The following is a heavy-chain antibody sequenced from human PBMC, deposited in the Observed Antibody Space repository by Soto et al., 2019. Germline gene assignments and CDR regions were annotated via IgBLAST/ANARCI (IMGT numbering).Heavy chain of an antibody. CDR2: ISYSGST. J-gene: IGHJ4*02. CDR3: ARGYSGYAEVDN. D-gene: IGHD5-12*01. Sequence: SETLSLTCTVSGGSISSYYWSWIRQTPGNGLEWIGYISYSGSTYYNPSLKSRVTMSVDTSKNQFSLKLSSMTAADTAVYYCARGYSGYAEVDNWGQGTLVTVSS. V-gene: IGHV4-59*01. CDR1: GGSISSYY.